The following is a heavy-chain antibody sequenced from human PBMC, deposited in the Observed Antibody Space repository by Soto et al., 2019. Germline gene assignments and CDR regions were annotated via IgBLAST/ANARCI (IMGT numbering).Heavy chain of an antibody. Sequence: GGSLRLSCTASGFPFSMFAMIWVRQAPGKWLEWVSSVSGSVDRTYYADSVRGRFTISRDYSKKTVYLDMSSLRVEDTAVYHCAKSPSRAPYGMDVWGQGTTVTVSS. J-gene: IGHJ6*02. CDR3: AKSPSRAPYGMDV. V-gene: IGHV3-23*01. CDR1: GFPFSMFA. D-gene: IGHD6-6*01. CDR2: VSGSVDRT.